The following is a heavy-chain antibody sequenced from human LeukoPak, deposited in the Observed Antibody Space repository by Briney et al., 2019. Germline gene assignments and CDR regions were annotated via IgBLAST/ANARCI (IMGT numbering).Heavy chain of an antibody. D-gene: IGHD2-2*02. CDR2: IYYSGST. CDR3: ARQVRDQLIYTAGWFDP. Sequence: SETLSLTCTVSGGSISSHYWGWIRQPPGKGLEWIGYIYYSGSTNYNPSLKSRVTISVDTSKNQFSLKLSSVTAADTAVYYCARQVRDQLIYTAGWFDPWGQGTLVTVSS. J-gene: IGHJ5*02. V-gene: IGHV4-59*11. CDR1: GGSISSHY.